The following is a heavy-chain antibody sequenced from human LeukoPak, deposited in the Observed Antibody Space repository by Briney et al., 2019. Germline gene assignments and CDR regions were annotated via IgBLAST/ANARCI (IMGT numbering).Heavy chain of an antibody. V-gene: IGHV4-34*01. CDR1: GGSFSGYY. D-gene: IGHD4-11*01. CDR3: ARAYGNYAYYFDS. Sequence: SETLSLTCAVYGGSFSGYYWSWIRQSPGKGLEWIGETNHSGSTNYNPSLKSRVTISVDMSKNQFSLKLRSVTAADTAVYYCARAYGNYAYYFDSWGQGTLVTVSS. J-gene: IGHJ4*02. CDR2: TNHSGST.